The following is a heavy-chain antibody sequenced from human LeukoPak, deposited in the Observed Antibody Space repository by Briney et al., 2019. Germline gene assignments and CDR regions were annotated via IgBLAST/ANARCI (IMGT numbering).Heavy chain of an antibody. D-gene: IGHD6-13*01. CDR3: ARRFSAAAGIGY. CDR1: GGSTSSSSYY. Sequence: SETLSLTCTVSGGSTSSSSYYWGWIRQPPGKGLEWIGSIYYSGSTYYNPSLKSRVTISVDTSKNQFSLKLSSVTAADTAVYYCARRFSAAAGIGYWGQGTLVTVSS. V-gene: IGHV4-39*01. CDR2: IYYSGST. J-gene: IGHJ4*02.